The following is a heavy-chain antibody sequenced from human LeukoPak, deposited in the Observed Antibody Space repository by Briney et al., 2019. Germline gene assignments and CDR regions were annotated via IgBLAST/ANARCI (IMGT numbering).Heavy chain of an antibody. CDR2: INANSGDT. Sequence: ASVKVSCKASGYTFTGYYMHWVRQAPGQGLEWMGWINANSGDTGYAQKFQGRVTMTRDTSVSTAYMELSRLRSDDTAVYYCARAQRSGSWYFDYWGQGTLVTVSS. J-gene: IGHJ4*02. CDR1: GYTFTGYY. V-gene: IGHV1-2*02. D-gene: IGHD6-13*01. CDR3: ARAQRSGSWYFDY.